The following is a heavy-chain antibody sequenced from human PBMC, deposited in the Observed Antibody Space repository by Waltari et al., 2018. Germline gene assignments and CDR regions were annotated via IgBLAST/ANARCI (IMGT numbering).Heavy chain of an antibody. CDR2: VYDNGKS. CDR1: GGSIRSYY. CDR3: AREAAAAGYWHFDL. V-gene: IGHV4-59*01. J-gene: IGHJ2*01. D-gene: IGHD6-13*01. Sequence: QVQLQESGPGLVKPSETLSLTCTVSGGSIRSYYWSWIRQPPGKGLEWIGYVYDNGKSNYIPTLRSRVNILVDTSKNQFSLEVSSVAAADTAVYYCAREAAAAGYWHFDLWGRGTLVTVSS.